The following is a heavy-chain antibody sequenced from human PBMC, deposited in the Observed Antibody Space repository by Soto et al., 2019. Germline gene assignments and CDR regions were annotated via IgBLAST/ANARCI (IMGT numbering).Heavy chain of an antibody. V-gene: IGHV1-69*01. CDR3: ARDRIAARRSNYYYYGMDV. CDR2: IIPIFGTA. CDR1: GGTFSSYA. J-gene: IGHJ6*02. D-gene: IGHD6-6*01. Sequence: QVQLVQSGAEVKKPGSSVKVSCKASGGTFSSYAISWVRQAPGQGLEWMGGIIPIFGTANYAQKFQGRVKITADQSTTTAYMELSSLRSEDTAVYYCARDRIAARRSNYYYYGMDVWGQGTTVTVSS.